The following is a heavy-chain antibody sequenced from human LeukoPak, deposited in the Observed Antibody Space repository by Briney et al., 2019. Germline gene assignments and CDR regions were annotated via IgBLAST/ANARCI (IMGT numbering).Heavy chain of an antibody. Sequence: GGSLRLSCAASGFTFSSYAVSWVRQAPGKGLEWVSAISGSGGSTYYADSVKGRFTISRDNSKNTLYLQMNSLRAEDTAVYYCAKPYVAYSYGREDYWGQGTLVTVSS. CDR2: ISGSGGST. CDR3: AKPYVAYSYGREDY. V-gene: IGHV3-23*01. D-gene: IGHD5-18*01. J-gene: IGHJ4*02. CDR1: GFTFSSYA.